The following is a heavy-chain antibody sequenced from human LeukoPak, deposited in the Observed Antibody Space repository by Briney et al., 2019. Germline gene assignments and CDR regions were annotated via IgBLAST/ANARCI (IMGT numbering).Heavy chain of an antibody. Sequence: SETLSLTCTVSGGSISSGDYYWSWIRQPPGKGLEWIGYIYYSGSTYYNPSLKSRVTISVDTSKNQFSLKLSSVTAADTAVYYCARSAYGGPMYYFDYWGQGTLVTVSS. CDR2: IYYSGST. CDR1: GGSISSGDYY. V-gene: IGHV4-30-4*01. CDR3: ARSAYGGPMYYFDY. D-gene: IGHD4-17*01. J-gene: IGHJ4*02.